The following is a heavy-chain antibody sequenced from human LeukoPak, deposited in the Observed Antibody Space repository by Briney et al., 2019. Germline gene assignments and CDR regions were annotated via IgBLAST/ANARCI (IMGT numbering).Heavy chain of an antibody. CDR2: IYYSGST. Sequence: PSETLSLTCSVRGASISSSSYYSGWIRQPPGKGLEWIGSIYYSGSTYYNPSLKSRVTISVDTSKNEFSLKLSSVTAADTAVYYWARVYRLHYDGNSSPDFWGQGILVTVSS. J-gene: IGHJ4*02. CDR3: ARVYRLHYDGNSSPDF. V-gene: IGHV4-39*07. CDR1: GASISSSSYY. D-gene: IGHD4-23*01.